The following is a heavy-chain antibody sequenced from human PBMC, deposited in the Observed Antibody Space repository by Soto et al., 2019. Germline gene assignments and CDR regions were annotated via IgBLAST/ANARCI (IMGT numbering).Heavy chain of an antibody. CDR3: AKSGYDILTGYAYYFDY. CDR1: GGSISSYY. J-gene: IGHJ4*02. CDR2: IYYSGST. V-gene: IGHV4-59*01. D-gene: IGHD3-9*01. Sequence: QVQLQESGPGLVKPSETLSLTCTVSGGSISSYYWSWIRQPPGKGLEWIGYIYYSGSTNYNPSLKSRVTISVDTSKNQFSLKLSSVTAADTAVYYCAKSGYDILTGYAYYFDYWGQGTLVTVSS.